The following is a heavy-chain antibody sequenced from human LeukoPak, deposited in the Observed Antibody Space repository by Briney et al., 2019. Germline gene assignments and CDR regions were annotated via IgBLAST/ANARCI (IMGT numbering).Heavy chain of an antibody. CDR2: ISSSGSTI. V-gene: IGHV3-48*03. J-gene: IGHJ6*04. D-gene: IGHD2-8*01. CDR1: GFTFSSYE. CDR3: ARDRGVQGYYYYGMDV. Sequence: GGSLRLSCAASGFTFSSYEMNWVRQAPGKGLEWVSYISSSGSTIYYADSVKGRFTISRDNAKNSLYLQMNSLRAEDTAVYYCARDRGVQGYYYYGMDVWGKGTTVTVSS.